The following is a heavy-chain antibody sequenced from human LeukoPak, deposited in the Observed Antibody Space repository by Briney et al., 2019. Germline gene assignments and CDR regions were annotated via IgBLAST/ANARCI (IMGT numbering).Heavy chain of an antibody. CDR3: AXVDDYYDSSGYYYFDY. Sequence: EASVKVSCKASGYTFTSYGISWVRPAPGQGLEWMGWISAYNGNTNYAQKLQGRVTMTTDTSTSTAYMELRSLRSDDTAVYYCAXVDDYYDSSGYYYFDYWGQGTLVTVSS. J-gene: IGHJ4*02. V-gene: IGHV1-18*01. CDR2: ISAYNGNT. D-gene: IGHD3-22*01. CDR1: GYTFTSYG.